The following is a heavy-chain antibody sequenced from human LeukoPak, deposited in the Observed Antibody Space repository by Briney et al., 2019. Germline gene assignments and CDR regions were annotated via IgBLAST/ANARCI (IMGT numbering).Heavy chain of an antibody. CDR2: IIPICGTA. CDR3: ARDCTNGVCYTGSA. CDR1: GGTFSSYA. V-gene: IGHV1-69*05. Sequence: SVKVSCKASGGTFSSYAISWVRQAPGQGLEWMGGIIPICGTAYYAQKVQGRVTITTDESTSTAYMELSSLRSEDTAVYYCARDCTNGVCYTGSAWGQGTLVTVSS. J-gene: IGHJ4*02. D-gene: IGHD2-8*01.